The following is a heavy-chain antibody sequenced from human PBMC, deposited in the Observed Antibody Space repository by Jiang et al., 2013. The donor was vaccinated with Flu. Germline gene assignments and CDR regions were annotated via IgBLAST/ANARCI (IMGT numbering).Heavy chain of an antibody. J-gene: IGHJ5*02. Sequence: LLKPSETLSLTCTVSGASISSSGYYWGWIRRPPGKGLEWIGSNYYSGSTYQNPSFKGRVTISVDTSKNQFSLKLSSVTAADTAVYYCARRVTATFDPWGQGTLVTVSS. CDR3: ARRVTATFDP. V-gene: IGHV4-39*07. CDR2: NYYSGST. D-gene: IGHD2-21*02. CDR1: GASISSSGYY.